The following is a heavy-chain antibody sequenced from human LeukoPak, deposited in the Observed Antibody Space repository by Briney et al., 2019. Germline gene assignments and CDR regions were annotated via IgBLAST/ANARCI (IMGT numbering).Heavy chain of an antibody. Sequence: SETLSLTCTVSGGSISSSTYYWGWIRQPPGKGLEWIGSIYYSGSTYYNPSLKSRVTISVDTSKNQFSLKLSSVTAADTAVYYCARWGGDGYNLYMYYFDYWGQGTLVTVSS. V-gene: IGHV4-39*01. D-gene: IGHD5-24*01. CDR1: GGSISSSTYY. CDR3: ARWGGDGYNLYMYYFDY. CDR2: IYYSGST. J-gene: IGHJ4*02.